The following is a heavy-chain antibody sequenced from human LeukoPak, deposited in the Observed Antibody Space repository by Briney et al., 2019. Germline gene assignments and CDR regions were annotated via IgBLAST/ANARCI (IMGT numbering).Heavy chain of an antibody. D-gene: IGHD1-14*01. CDR1: GFTFSAYG. CDR2: INSDGSST. Sequence: PGRSLRFSCAASGFTFSAYGMHWVRQVPGRGVVCVSRINSDGSSTNYADSVKGRFTISRDNAKNTLYLQMKSLRPEDTAVFYCARGAPNTGGYRVDVWGQGTTVTVSS. J-gene: IGHJ6*02. V-gene: IGHV3-74*01. CDR3: ARGAPNTGGYRVDV.